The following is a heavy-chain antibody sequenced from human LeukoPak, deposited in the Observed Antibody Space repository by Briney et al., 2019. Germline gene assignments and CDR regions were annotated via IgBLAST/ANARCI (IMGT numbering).Heavy chain of an antibody. CDR3: ARGPSSGWSYFDN. CDR1: GFTFSSYG. V-gene: IGHV3-33*01. CDR2: IWYDGSNK. J-gene: IGHJ4*02. Sequence: GGSLRLSCAASGFTFSSYGMHWVRQAPGKGLEWVAVIWYDGSNKYYADSVKGRFTISRDNSKNTLYLQMNSLRAEDTAVYYCARGPSSGWSYFDNWGQGTLVTVSS. D-gene: IGHD6-19*01.